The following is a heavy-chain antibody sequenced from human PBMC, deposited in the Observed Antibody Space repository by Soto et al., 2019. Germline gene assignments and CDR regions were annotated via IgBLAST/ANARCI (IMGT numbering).Heavy chain of an antibody. V-gene: IGHV3-48*01. J-gene: IGHJ6*04. CDR1: GFTFSSYS. CDR2: ISSSSSTI. CDR3: ARDNGGVRVTIFGVVPVGV. D-gene: IGHD3-3*01. Sequence: EVQLVESGGGLVQPGGSLRLSCAASGFTFSSYSMNWVRQAPGKGLEWVSYISSSSSTIYYADSVKGRFTISRDNAKNSLYLQMNSRRAEDTAVYYCARDNGGVRVTIFGVVPVGVWGKGTTVTVSS.